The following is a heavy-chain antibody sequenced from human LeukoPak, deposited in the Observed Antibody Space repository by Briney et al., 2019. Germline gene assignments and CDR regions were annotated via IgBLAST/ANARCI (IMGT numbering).Heavy chain of an antibody. D-gene: IGHD3-22*01. CDR1: GGSFSDYS. CDR3: ARDPGGYDSSGYYRTDYFDY. J-gene: IGHJ4*02. CDR2: ITHTGST. V-gene: IGHV4-34*01. Sequence: SETLSLTCAVHGGSFSDYSWTWIRQPPGKGLEWIGEITHTGSTNYTPSLKRRVSISVDTSKNQFSLTLTSVTAADTAVYYCARDPGGYDSSGYYRTDYFDYWGQGTLVTVSS.